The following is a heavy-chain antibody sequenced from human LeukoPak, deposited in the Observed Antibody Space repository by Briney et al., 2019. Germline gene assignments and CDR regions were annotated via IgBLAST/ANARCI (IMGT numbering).Heavy chain of an antibody. D-gene: IGHD6-13*01. Sequence: ASVKVSCKASGYSFSSYGISWVRQAPGQGLEWMTWISGNNGNTDFAKNFQGRVTMTTDTSTTTVYMELRSLKSDDTAVYFCARGGRDSSSWFFDYWGQGTLVTASS. CDR3: ARGGRDSSSWFFDY. CDR2: ISGNNGNT. V-gene: IGHV1-18*01. CDR1: GYSFSSYG. J-gene: IGHJ4*02.